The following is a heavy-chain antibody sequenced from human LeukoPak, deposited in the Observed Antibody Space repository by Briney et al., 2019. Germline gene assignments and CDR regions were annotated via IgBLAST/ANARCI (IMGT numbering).Heavy chain of an antibody. V-gene: IGHV1-18*01. J-gene: IGHJ6*03. CDR1: GYTFTGYD. CDR3: ARAGCSSTSCPNLRYYMDV. CDR2: INANSGGT. Sequence: ASVKVSCKASGYTFTGYDMNWVRQAPGQGLEWMGWINANSGGTNYAQKFQGRVTITTDESTSTAYMEVSSLRSEDTAVYYCARAGCSSTSCPNLRYYMDVWGKGTTVTVSS. D-gene: IGHD2-2*01.